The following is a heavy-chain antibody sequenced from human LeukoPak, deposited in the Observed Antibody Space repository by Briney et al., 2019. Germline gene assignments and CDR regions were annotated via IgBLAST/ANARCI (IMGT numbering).Heavy chain of an antibody. V-gene: IGHV1-2*06. CDR3: ARDYGPYPGCSWFDP. CDR2: IYCNGGGT. D-gene: IGHD2-21*01. CDR1: GYTFTGYY. J-gene: IGHJ5*02. Sequence: ASVKVSCKASGYTFTGYYIHWVRQAPGQGLEWMGRIYCNGGGTSYAQKFQGRVTMTRDTSISTAYMELDRLTSDDTAVYYCARDYGPYPGCSWFDPWGQGTLVTVSS.